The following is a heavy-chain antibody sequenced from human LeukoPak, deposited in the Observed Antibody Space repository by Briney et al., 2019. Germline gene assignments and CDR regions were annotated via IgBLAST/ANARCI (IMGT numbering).Heavy chain of an antibody. Sequence: ASVKLSCKASGYTFTGYYMHWVRQAPGQGLEWMGWINPNSGGTNYAQKFQGRVTMTRDTSISTAYMELSRLRSDDTAVYYCARARCSGGSCYPNWFDPWGQGTLVTVSS. CDR3: ARARCSGGSCYPNWFDP. CDR2: INPNSGGT. D-gene: IGHD2-15*01. J-gene: IGHJ5*02. CDR1: GYTFTGYY. V-gene: IGHV1-2*02.